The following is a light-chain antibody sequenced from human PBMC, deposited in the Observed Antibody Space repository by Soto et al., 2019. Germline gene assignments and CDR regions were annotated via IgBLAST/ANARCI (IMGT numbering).Light chain of an antibody. CDR1: QSVSSY. CDR3: QQRSKFLWT. CDR2: DTS. V-gene: IGKV3-11*01. Sequence: EIVLTQSPATRSLSPGERATLSCRASQSVSSYLAWYQQKPGQAPRLLMYDTSNRAPGIPARFSGSGSGTDFTLTISSLEPEDFAVYFCQQRSKFLWTFGQGTKVDI. J-gene: IGKJ1*01.